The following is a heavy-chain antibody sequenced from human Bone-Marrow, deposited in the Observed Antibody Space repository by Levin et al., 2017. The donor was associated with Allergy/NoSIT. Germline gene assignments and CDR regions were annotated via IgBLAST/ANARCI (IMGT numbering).Heavy chain of an antibody. CDR1: GYRFTSYW. D-gene: IGHD3-3*01. CDR3: ARAEFGEWFHSGMDV. J-gene: IGHJ6*02. CDR2: IYPGDSET. V-gene: IGHV5-51*01. Sequence: GESLKISCKGSGYRFTSYWIAWVRQMPGKGLEWMGVIYPGDSETIYSPSSQGQVTISADKAINTAYLQWSSLKASDTAMYYCARAEFGEWFHSGMDVWGQGTLVTVSS.